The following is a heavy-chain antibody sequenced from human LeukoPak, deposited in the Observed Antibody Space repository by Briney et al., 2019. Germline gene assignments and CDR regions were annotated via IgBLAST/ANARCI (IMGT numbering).Heavy chain of an antibody. J-gene: IGHJ4*02. CDR2: VYYSGST. Sequence: PSETLSLTRIVSSGSISTYYWSWIRQPPGKGLEWIGYVYYSGSTNYNPSLRSRVTMSVDTSKNQFSLNLTSVTAADTAVYYCARQLTAMAKYYFDYWGQGTLVTVSS. V-gene: IGHV4-59*08. CDR3: ARQLTAMAKYYFDY. CDR1: SGSISTYY. D-gene: IGHD5-18*01.